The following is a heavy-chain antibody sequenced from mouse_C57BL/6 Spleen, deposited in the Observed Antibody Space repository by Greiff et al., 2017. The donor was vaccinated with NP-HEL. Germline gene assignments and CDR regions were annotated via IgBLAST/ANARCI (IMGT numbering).Heavy chain of an antibody. CDR3: ARPIYDGPLYYYAMDY. D-gene: IGHD2-3*01. V-gene: IGHV5-17*01. Sequence: EVQLVESGGGLVKPGGSLKLSCAASGFTFSDYGMHWVRQAPEKGLEWVAYISSGSSTIYYADTVKGRFTISRDNAKNTLFLQMTSLRSEDTAMYYCARPIYDGPLYYYAMDYWGQGTSVTVSS. J-gene: IGHJ4*01. CDR2: ISSGSSTI. CDR1: GFTFSDYG.